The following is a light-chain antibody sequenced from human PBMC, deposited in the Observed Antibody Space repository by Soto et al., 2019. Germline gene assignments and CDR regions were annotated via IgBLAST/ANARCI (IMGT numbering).Light chain of an antibody. Sequence: EIVLTQSPAILSLSPGEGATLSCRASQSIATNLAWYLQKPGQPPRLLIYDASDRATGIPARFSGSGSGADFTLTISSLEPEDVAVYYCQHRREWPPGASFGGGTKVEI. CDR3: QHRREWPPGAS. CDR2: DAS. V-gene: IGKV3-11*01. CDR1: QSIATN. J-gene: IGKJ4*01.